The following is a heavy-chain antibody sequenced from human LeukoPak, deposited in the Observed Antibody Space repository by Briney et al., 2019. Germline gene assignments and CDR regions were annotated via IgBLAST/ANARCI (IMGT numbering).Heavy chain of an antibody. Sequence: SEALSLTCAVSGGSISSSNWWSWVRQPPGKGLEWIGEVYHSGSTNNNPSLKSRVTISIDKSKHQFSLKLTSVTAADTAVYYCAGGDYSSSFDFWGQGTMVTVSS. CDR1: GGSISSSNW. CDR2: VYHSGST. CDR3: AGGDYSSSFDF. V-gene: IGHV4-4*02. J-gene: IGHJ3*01. D-gene: IGHD6-13*01.